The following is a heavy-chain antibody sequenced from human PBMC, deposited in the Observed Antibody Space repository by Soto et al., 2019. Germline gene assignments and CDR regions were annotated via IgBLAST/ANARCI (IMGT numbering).Heavy chain of an antibody. V-gene: IGHV1-69*13. J-gene: IGHJ6*02. Sequence: GASVKVSCKASGGTFSSYAISWVRQAPGQGLEWMGGIIPIFGTANYAQKFQGRVTITADESTSTAYMELSSLRSEDTAVYYCASRWDIVVVPAAMRGADYGMDVWGQGTTVTVSS. D-gene: IGHD2-2*01. CDR3: ASRWDIVVVPAAMRGADYGMDV. CDR2: IIPIFGTA. CDR1: GGTFSSYA.